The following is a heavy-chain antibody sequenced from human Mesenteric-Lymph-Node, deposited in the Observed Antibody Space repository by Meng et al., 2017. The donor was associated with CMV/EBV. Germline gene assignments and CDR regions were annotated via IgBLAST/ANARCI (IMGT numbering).Heavy chain of an antibody. D-gene: IGHD3-22*01. J-gene: IGHJ4*02. CDR3: ARAGAYYYDSSGYYFHY. CDR2: ISSSGNTI. CDR1: GFTFSSYE. V-gene: IGHV3-48*03. Sequence: GSLRLSCAASGFTFSSYEMNWVRQAPGKGLEWVSYISSSGNTIYYADSVKGRFTISRDNAKNSLYLQMNSPRAEDTAVYYCARAGAYYYDSSGYYFHYWGQGTLVTVSS.